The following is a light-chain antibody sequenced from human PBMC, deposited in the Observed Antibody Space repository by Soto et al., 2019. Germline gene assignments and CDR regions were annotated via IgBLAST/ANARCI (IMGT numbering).Light chain of an antibody. CDR3: QQYNGSS. CDR2: HAS. CDR1: QRISNW. V-gene: IGKV1-5*01. J-gene: IGKJ1*01. Sequence: IQLTQSPSTLPASVGDRVTLTCRASQRISNWLAWYQQKPGTAPNLLIYHASILETAVPSRFSGNGSGTGFTLTISSLQRGDFGTYYCQQYNGSSFGQGPRVEI.